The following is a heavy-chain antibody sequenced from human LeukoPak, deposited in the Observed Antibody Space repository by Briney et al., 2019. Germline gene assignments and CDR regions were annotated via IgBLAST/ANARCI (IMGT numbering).Heavy chain of an antibody. CDR3: ARGPEMATIGSGYVY. J-gene: IGHJ4*02. V-gene: IGHV1-69*06. CDR2: IIPIFGTA. Sequence: ASVKVSCKASGGTFSSYAISWVRQAPGQGLEWMGGIIPIFGTANYAQKFQGRVTITADKSTSTAYMELSSLRSEDTAVYYCARGPEMATIGSGYVYWGQGTLVTVSS. D-gene: IGHD5-24*01. CDR1: GGTFSSYA.